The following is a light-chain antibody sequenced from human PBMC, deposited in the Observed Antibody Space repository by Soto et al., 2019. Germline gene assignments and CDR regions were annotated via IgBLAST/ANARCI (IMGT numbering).Light chain of an antibody. V-gene: IGKV1-39*01. Sequence: DIQMTQSPSSLSASVGDRVSVTCRASQSISTFLNWYQQRPGEAPKLLIYAASSLPSGVPSRFSGSGSGADFPLTIGSPQTEDFGTYYCKQSYTTPPTFGQRTKVEVK. CDR3: KQSYTTPPT. CDR2: AAS. CDR1: QSISTF. J-gene: IGKJ1*01.